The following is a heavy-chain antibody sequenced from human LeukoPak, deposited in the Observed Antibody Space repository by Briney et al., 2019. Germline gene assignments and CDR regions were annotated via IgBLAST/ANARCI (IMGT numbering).Heavy chain of an antibody. Sequence: PGGSLRLSCVASGFSFTKYWMTWVRQAPGKGLEWVARLHPDGSERNYVGSVEGRFTVFGDNTKSSLFLQMHSLRVEDTAVYYCARGGYSFDYLGQGTLVTVPS. J-gene: IGHJ4*02. CDR3: ARGGYSFDY. CDR2: LHPDGSER. V-gene: IGHV3-7*01. D-gene: IGHD5-12*01. CDR1: GFSFTKYW.